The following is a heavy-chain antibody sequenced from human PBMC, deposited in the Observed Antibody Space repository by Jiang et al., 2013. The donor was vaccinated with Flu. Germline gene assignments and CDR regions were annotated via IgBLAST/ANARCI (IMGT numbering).Heavy chain of an antibody. CDR1: GDSVNDPTYY. Sequence: GPGLVKPSGTLSLTCTVSGDSVNDPTYYWGWIRQSPGKGLEWIGSLYSGGITYYSPSLESRLSLSMDTSRNQFSLRLTSVAATDTAVYFCARDRDILSREGFDLWGQGVLVTVSS. V-gene: IGHV4-39*07. CDR3: ARDRDILSREGFDL. D-gene: IGHD3-9*01. CDR2: LYSGGIT. J-gene: IGHJ4*02.